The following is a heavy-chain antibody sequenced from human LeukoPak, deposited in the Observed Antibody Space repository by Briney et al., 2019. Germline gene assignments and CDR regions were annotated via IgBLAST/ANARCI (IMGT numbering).Heavy chain of an antibody. Sequence: ASVKVSCKASGYTFTSYGISWVRQAPGQGLEWMGWISAYNGNTNYAQKLQGRVTMTTDTSTSTAYMELRSLRSDDTAVYYCARDPRDPFYWSGGSCHLDYWGQAPLVTVSS. D-gene: IGHD2-15*01. J-gene: IGHJ4*02. CDR2: ISAYNGNT. CDR1: GYTFTSYG. V-gene: IGHV1-18*01. CDR3: ARDPRDPFYWSGGSCHLDY.